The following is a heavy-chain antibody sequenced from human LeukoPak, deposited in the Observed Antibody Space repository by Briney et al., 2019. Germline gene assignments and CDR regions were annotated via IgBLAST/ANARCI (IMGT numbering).Heavy chain of an antibody. CDR3: ARGWYDSPFDY. CDR2: INHSGST. Sequence: SETLSLTCAVYGGSFSGYYWSWIRQPPGKGLEWIGEINHSGSTNYNPSLKSRVTISVDTSKNQFSLKLSSVTAADTAVYYCARGWYDSPFDYWGQGTLVTVSS. D-gene: IGHD1-1*01. J-gene: IGHJ4*02. V-gene: IGHV4-34*01. CDR1: GGSFSGYY.